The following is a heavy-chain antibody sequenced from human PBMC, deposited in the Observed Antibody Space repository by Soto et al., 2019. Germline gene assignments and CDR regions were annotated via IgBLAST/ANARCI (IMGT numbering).Heavy chain of an antibody. D-gene: IGHD3-10*01. CDR2: ISGRGTNT. V-gene: IGHV3-23*01. Sequence: GGSLRLSCAASGSISTTTPLSWVRQAPGKGLEWVSTISGRGTNTCYADSVKGRFIISRDNLKNTVNLQMNGLGVEDTAIYYCATSFRYFDNWGQGTRVTVSS. J-gene: IGHJ4*02. CDR1: GSISTTTP. CDR3: ATSFRYFDN.